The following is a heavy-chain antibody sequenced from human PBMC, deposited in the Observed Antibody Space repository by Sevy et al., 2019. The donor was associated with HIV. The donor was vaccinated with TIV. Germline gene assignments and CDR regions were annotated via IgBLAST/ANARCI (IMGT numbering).Heavy chain of an antibody. J-gene: IGHJ6*02. D-gene: IGHD6-13*01. CDR1: GGSVSSYF. V-gene: IGHV4-59*02. CDR2: IYYSGST. CDR3: ATENHYMAAAGKYCYSNGMDV. Sequence: SETLSLTCTVSGGSVSSYFWSWIRQPPGKGLEWIGYIYYSGSTDYNPSLKSRVTISLETSKNQFSLELRSVTAADTAVYYCATENHYMAAAGKYCYSNGMDVWGQGTTVTVSS.